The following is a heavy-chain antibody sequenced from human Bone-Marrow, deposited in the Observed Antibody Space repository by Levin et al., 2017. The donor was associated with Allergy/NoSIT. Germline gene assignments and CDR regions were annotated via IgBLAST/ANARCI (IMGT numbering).Heavy chain of an antibody. V-gene: IGHV3-23*01. D-gene: IGHD3-3*01. Sequence: GGSLRLSCAASGFTFSSYAMSWVRQAPGKGLEWVSAISGSGGSTYYADSVKGRFTISRDNSKNTLYLQMNSLRAEDTAVYYCAKDDYDFWRGYLGCDYWGQGTLVTVSS. CDR3: AKDDYDFWRGYLGCDY. CDR1: GFTFSSYA. CDR2: ISGSGGST. J-gene: IGHJ4*02.